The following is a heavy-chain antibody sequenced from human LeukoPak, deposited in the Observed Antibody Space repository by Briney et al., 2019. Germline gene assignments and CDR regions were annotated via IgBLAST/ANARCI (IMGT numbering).Heavy chain of an antibody. CDR3: ASFSWGRWRVNY. V-gene: IGHV1-2*06. J-gene: IGHJ4*02. Sequence: ASVKVSCKASGYTFTSYYMHWVRQAPGQGLEWMGRINHNSGGTNYAQKFQGRVTMTRDTSISTAYMELSRLRSDDTAVYYCASFSWGRWRVNYWVQGTMVTASS. CDR2: INHNSGGT. CDR1: GYTFTSYY. D-gene: IGHD2-15*01.